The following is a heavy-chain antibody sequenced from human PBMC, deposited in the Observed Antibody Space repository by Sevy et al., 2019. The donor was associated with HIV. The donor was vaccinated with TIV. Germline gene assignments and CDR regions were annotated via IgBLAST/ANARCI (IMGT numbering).Heavy chain of an antibody. D-gene: IGHD1-1*01. CDR1: GGTFSSYA. Sequence: ASVKVSCKASGGTFSSYAISWVRQAPGQGLEWMGRIIPIFGTANYAQKFQGRVTITADESTSTAYMELSSLRSEDTAVFYCASQSGVWNDGDFDYWGQGTLVTVSS. CDR3: ASQSGVWNDGDFDY. J-gene: IGHJ4*02. V-gene: IGHV1-69*13. CDR2: IIPIFGTA.